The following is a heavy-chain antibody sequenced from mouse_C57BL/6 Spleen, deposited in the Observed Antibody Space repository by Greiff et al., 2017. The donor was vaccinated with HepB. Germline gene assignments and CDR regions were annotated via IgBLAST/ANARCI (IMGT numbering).Heavy chain of an antibody. CDR3: ARDGYYEYFDV. J-gene: IGHJ1*03. Sequence: VQLKQSGPELVKPGASVKMSCKASGYTFTDYNMHWVKQSHGKSLEWIGYINPNNGGTSYNQKFKGKATLTVNKSSSTAYMELRSLTSEDSAVYYCARDGYYEYFDVWGTGTTVTVSS. CDR1: GYTFTDYN. D-gene: IGHD2-3*01. CDR2: INPNNGGT. V-gene: IGHV1-22*01.